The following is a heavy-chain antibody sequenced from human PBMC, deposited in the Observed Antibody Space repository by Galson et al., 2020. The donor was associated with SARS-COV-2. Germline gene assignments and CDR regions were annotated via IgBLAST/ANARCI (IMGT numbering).Heavy chain of an antibody. Sequence: ASVKVSCKASGYTFTSYDISWVRQAPGQGLEWMGLISTNNGNTNYAQKFQGRVTMTTDTSTSTADMELRSLRSDDTAVYYCARESPPPSLSFGYYYYYGMDVWGQGTTVTVSS. CDR3: ARESPPPSLSFGYYYYYGMDV. CDR2: ISTNNGNT. J-gene: IGHJ6*02. CDR1: GYTFTSYD. V-gene: IGHV1-18*04. D-gene: IGHD3-10*01.